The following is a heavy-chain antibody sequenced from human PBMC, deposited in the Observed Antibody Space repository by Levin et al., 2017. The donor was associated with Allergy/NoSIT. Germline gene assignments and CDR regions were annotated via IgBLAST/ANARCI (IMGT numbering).Heavy chain of an antibody. Sequence: SETLSLTCVISGDSVSSNSAGWNWIRQSPSRGLEWLGRTYYRSRWYSDYAVSVKSRITINADTSKNQFSLQLNSVTPEDTAVYYCARSKPPFDPWGQGTLVTVSS. J-gene: IGHJ5*02. V-gene: IGHV6-1*01. CDR1: GDSVSSNSAG. CDR3: ARSKPPFDP. CDR2: TYYRSRWYS.